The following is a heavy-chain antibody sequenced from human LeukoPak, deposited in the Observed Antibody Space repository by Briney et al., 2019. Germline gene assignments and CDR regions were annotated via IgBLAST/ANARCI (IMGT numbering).Heavy chain of an antibody. CDR2: ISYDGNNE. D-gene: IGHD6-6*01. V-gene: IGHV3-30*14. J-gene: IGHJ4*02. CDR3: AREYSSSSRYFDY. CDR1: GFTFNNYA. Sequence: GGSLRLSCVASGFTFNNYAMHWVRQAPGKGLDWVAVISYDGNNEYYADSVKGRFTISRDISKNTLYLQMNSLRAEDTAVYYCAREYSSSSRYFDYWGQGALVTVSS.